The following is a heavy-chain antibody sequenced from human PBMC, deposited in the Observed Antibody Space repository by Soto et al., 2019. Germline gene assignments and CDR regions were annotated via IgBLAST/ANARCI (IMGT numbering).Heavy chain of an antibody. CDR3: AKDRDYLERGGRDY. D-gene: IGHD3-10*01. Sequence: QVQLVESGGGVVQPGRSLRLSCAASGFTFSSYGMSWVRQAPGKGLEWVAVISYDGSNKYYADSVKGRFTISRDNSKNSLDHQKNSLNVQMTAVYDCAKDRDYLERGGRDYWGQGTLVTVSS. CDR2: ISYDGSNK. J-gene: IGHJ4*02. V-gene: IGHV3-30*18. CDR1: GFTFSSYG.